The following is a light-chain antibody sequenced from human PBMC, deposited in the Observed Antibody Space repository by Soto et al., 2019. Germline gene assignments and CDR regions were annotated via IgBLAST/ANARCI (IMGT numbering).Light chain of an antibody. CDR3: QQRSNWPTIT. J-gene: IGKJ5*01. V-gene: IGKV3-11*01. Sequence: EIVLTQSPATLSLSPEERATLSCRASQSVGSYLAWYQQKPGQAPRLLIYDASNRATGIPARFSGSGSGTDFTLTISSLEPEDFAVYYCQQRSNWPTITFGQGTRLEIK. CDR2: DAS. CDR1: QSVGSY.